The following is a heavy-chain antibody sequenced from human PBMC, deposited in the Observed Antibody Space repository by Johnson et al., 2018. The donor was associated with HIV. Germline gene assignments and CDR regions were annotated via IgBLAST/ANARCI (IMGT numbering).Heavy chain of an antibody. J-gene: IGHJ3*02. CDR3: MVAPRPGDVFDI. Sequence: HVQLVESGGGVVQPGGSLRLSCAASQFTFSDYGMHWVRQAPGKGLEWVTFIRDDGSEKSYADSVKGRFTISRDNSKNTLYLQMNSLRVEDTALYYCMVAPRPGDVFDIWGQGTMVVVSS. CDR1: QFTFSDYG. CDR2: IRDDGSEK. D-gene: IGHD2-8*01. V-gene: IGHV3-30*02.